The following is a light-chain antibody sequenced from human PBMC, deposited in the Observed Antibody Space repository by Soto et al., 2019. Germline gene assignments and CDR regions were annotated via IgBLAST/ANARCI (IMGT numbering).Light chain of an antibody. J-gene: IGLJ1*01. CDR1: SSDVGGNKY. CDR2: KVT. CDR3: ASSTSDSLYV. Sequence: ALTQPASVSGSPGQSITISCTGTSSDVGGNKYVSWYQQYPGKVPKLLINKVTNRPSGVSYSFSGSKSGNTASLTISALLAEDEAAYFCASSTSDSLYVFGTGTKVTVL. V-gene: IGLV2-14*01.